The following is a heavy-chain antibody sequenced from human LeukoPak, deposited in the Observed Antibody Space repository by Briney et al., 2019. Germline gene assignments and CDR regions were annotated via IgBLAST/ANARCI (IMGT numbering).Heavy chain of an antibody. CDR2: IHHSGST. D-gene: IGHD6-6*01. CDR1: RGSFTTYY. V-gene: IGHV4-34*01. J-gene: IGHJ4*02. Sequence: SETLSLTCTVYRGSFTTYYWNWIRRPPGKGLEWIGEIHHSGSTDYNPSLKSRVTMSVDTSKNQFSLKLYSVTAADTAVYFCARAPLWTIAARPFDYWGQGTLVAVSS. CDR3: ARAPLWTIAARPFDY.